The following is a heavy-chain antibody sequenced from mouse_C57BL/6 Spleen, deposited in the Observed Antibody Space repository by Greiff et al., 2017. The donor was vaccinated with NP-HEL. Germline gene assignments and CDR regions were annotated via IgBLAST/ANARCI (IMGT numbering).Heavy chain of an antibody. CDR3: ARADYYGSSYFDV. V-gene: IGHV1-69*01. CDR2: IDPSDSYT. D-gene: IGHD1-1*01. J-gene: IGHJ1*03. Sequence: MPGQGLEWIGEIDPSDSYTNYNQKFKGKSTLTVDKSSSTAYMQLSSLTSEDSAVYYCARADYYGSSYFDVWGTGTTVTVSS.